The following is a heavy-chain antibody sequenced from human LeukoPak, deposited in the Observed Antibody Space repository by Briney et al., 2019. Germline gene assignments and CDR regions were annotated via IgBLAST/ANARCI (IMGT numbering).Heavy chain of an antibody. Sequence: GGSLRLSCAASGFTFSSYSMNWVRQAPGKGLEWVSSISSSSYIYYADSVKGRFTISRDNAKNSLYLQMNSLRAEDTAVYYCARDIPSVAGPSGNAFDIWGQGTMVTVSS. CDR3: ARDIPSVAGPSGNAFDI. D-gene: IGHD6-19*01. V-gene: IGHV3-21*01. CDR1: GFTFSSYS. J-gene: IGHJ3*02. CDR2: ISSSSYI.